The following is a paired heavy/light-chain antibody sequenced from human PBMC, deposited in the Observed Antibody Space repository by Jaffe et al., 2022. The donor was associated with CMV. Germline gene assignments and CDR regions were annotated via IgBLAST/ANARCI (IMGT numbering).Heavy chain of an antibody. V-gene: IGHV3-7*01. CDR1: EFTFSNYW. CDR3: ARDMKGWVVPFGFDY. J-gene: IGHJ4*02. Sequence: EVQLVESGGGLVHPGGSLRLSCATSEFTFSNYWMTWVRQAPGQGLEWVANINQDGSEKYYLDSVKGRFTISRDNARKSLFLQMNSLRGDDTAMYYCARDMKGWVVPFGFDYWGQGTRVTVSS. D-gene: IGHD6-19*01. CDR2: INQDGSEK.
Light chain of an antibody. CDR1: PSDSSSTTY. V-gene: IGKV3-20*01. CDR3: QQYGRSPMYT. J-gene: IGKJ2*01. CDR2: ATS. Sequence: ETVPTQSPGTLSLSPGERATLSCRASPSDSSSTTYLAWYQQKPGQAPRLLIYATSRRATGIPDRFSGSESGTDFTLTISRLEPEDFAVYYCQQYGRSPMYTFGQGTKLEIK.